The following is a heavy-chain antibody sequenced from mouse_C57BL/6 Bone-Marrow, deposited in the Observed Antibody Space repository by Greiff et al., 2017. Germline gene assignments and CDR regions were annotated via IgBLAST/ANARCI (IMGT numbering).Heavy chain of an antibody. CDR2: ISNGGGST. D-gene: IGHD3-2*02. V-gene: IGHV5-12*01. J-gene: IGHJ4*01. CDR1: GFTFSDYY. CDR3: ARQGLRRTPYYAMDY. Sequence: EVQVVESGGGLVQPGGSLKLSCAASGFTFSDYYMYWVRQTPEKRLEWVAYISNGGGSTYYPDTVKGRFTISRDNAKNTLYLQMSRRKSEDTAMYYCARQGLRRTPYYAMDYWGQGTSVTVSS.